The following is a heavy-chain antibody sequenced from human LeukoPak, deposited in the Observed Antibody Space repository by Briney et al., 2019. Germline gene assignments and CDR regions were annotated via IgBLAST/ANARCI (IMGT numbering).Heavy chain of an antibody. V-gene: IGHV3-43*02. D-gene: IGHD2-15*01. J-gene: IGHJ3*02. CDR3: AKGLRYCSGGSCYHHDAFDI. CDR2: ISGDGGST. Sequence: GGSLRLSCAASGFTFSSYDMHWVRQAPGKGLECVSRISGDGGSTYYADSVKGRFTISRDNSKNSLYLQMNSLRSEDTALYYCAKGLRYCSGGSCYHHDAFDIWGQGTMVTVSS. CDR1: GFTFSSYD.